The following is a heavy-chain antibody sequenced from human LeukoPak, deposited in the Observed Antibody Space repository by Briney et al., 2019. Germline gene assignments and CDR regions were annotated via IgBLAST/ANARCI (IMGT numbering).Heavy chain of an antibody. V-gene: IGHV1-8*03. Sequence: ASVKVSCKASGYTFTNYDINWVRQATGQGLEWMGWMNPNTGNTGYTQKFQGRITITRNTSISTAYMELSSLRSEDTAVYYCARSLWSGYDTFDIWGQGTMVTASS. D-gene: IGHD3-3*01. CDR3: ARSLWSGYDTFDI. CDR1: GYTFTNYD. CDR2: MNPNTGNT. J-gene: IGHJ3*02.